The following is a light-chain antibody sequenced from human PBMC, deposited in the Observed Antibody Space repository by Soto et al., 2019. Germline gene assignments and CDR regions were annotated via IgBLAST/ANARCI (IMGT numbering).Light chain of an antibody. Sequence: VLTQSPATLSVSPGERATLSYWASETVATNLAWYQQKPGQAPRLLIYGASTRATGIPARFSGSGSGTDFTLTISRLEPEDSAVYYCQQYGSLSWTFGQGTKVDIK. CDR1: ETVATN. CDR2: GAS. V-gene: IGKV3-20*01. J-gene: IGKJ1*01. CDR3: QQYGSLSWT.